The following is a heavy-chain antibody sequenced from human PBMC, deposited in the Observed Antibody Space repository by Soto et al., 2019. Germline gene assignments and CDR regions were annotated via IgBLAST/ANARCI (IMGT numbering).Heavy chain of an antibody. Sequence: QVQLQQWGAGLLKPSETLSLTCAVYGGSFSGYYWSWIRQPPGKGLEWIGEINHSGSTNYNPSLKRRFMISVDTSKNQFSMKLSSVTAADTAVYYCARFSPMRFTPSEAVAGTIFDYWGQGTLVTVSS. V-gene: IGHV4-34*01. CDR3: ARFSPMRFTPSEAVAGTIFDY. D-gene: IGHD6-19*01. J-gene: IGHJ4*02. CDR2: INHSGST. CDR1: GGSFSGYY.